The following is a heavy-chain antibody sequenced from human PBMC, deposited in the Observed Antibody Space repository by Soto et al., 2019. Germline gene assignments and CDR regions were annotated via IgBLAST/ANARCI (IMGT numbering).Heavy chain of an antibody. V-gene: IGHV6-1*01. CDR2: TYYRSKWYT. Sequence: SQTLSLTCAISGDSVASNSAAWNWIRQSPSRGLEWLGRTYYRSKWYTDYAESVKSRITINPDTSKNQVSLQLNSVTPEDTAVYYCARADSGYDFYYYYGMDVWGQGTTVTVSS. CDR3: ARADSGYDFYYYYGMDV. D-gene: IGHD5-12*01. CDR1: GDSVASNSAA. J-gene: IGHJ6*02.